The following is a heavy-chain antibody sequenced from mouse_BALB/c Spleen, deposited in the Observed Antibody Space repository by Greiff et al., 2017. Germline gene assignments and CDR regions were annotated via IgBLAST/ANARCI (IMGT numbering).Heavy chain of an antibody. J-gene: IGHJ2*01. Sequence: VQLQQSGAELMKPGASVKISCKATGYTFSSYWIEWVKQRPGHGLEWIGEILPGSGSTNYNEKFKGKATFTADTSSNTAYMQLSSLTSEDSAVYYCARSFDSSGYYFHYWGQGTTLTVSS. CDR1: GYTFSSYW. D-gene: IGHD3-2*01. CDR3: ARSFDSSGYYFHY. CDR2: ILPGSGST. V-gene: IGHV1-9*01.